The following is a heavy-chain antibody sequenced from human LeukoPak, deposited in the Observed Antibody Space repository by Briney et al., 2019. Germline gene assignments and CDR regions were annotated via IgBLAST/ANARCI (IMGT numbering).Heavy chain of an antibody. D-gene: IGHD3-3*01. CDR3: AKDGSQDFWSGYYVDY. V-gene: IGHV3-30*02. J-gene: IGHJ4*02. CDR2: IRYDGSNK. CDR1: GFTFSSYG. Sequence: GGSLRLSCAASGFTFSSYGMHWVRQAPGKGLEWVAFIRYDGSNKYYADSVKGRFTISRDNSKNTLYLQMNSLRAEDTAVYYCAKDGSQDFWSGYYVDYWGQGTLVTVSS.